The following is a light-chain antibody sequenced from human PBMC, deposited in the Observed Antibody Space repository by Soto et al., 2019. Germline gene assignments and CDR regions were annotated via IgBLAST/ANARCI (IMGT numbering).Light chain of an antibody. CDR2: KAS. CDR1: QSINTW. CDR3: QHYKSYPLT. J-gene: IGKJ4*01. Sequence: DIQMTQSPSTLCASVGDRVSITCLASQSINTWLAWYQQKSGKAPKLLIQKASSLENGVPPRFSGSGYGTEFTLTISSLQTDDFATYYCQHYKSYPLTLGGRTXV. V-gene: IGKV1-5*03.